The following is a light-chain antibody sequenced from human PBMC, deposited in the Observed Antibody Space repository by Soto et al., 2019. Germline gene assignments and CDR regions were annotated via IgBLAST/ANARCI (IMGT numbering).Light chain of an antibody. Sequence: DIQMTQSPSSLSASVGDRVTITCRASQSISSYLHWYQQKPGKAPKLLIYAASSLQSGVPSRFSGSGSWTEFTLTISSLQPEDFATYYCQQSYSTPLYTFGQGTKLEIK. CDR3: QQSYSTPLYT. CDR2: AAS. CDR1: QSISSY. V-gene: IGKV1-39*01. J-gene: IGKJ2*01.